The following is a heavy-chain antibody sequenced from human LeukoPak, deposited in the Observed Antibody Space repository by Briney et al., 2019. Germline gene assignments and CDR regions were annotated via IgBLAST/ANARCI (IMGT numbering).Heavy chain of an antibody. CDR3: ARYRRGIVVVPAADWYFDL. Sequence: SETLSLTCAVSGDSFNSNNWWNWVRQPPGKGLEWIGEIYHGGNTNYNPSLKSRVTISVDKSNNQFSLKLRSVTAADTAVYYCARYRRGIVVVPAADWYFDLWGRGTLVTVSS. CDR2: IYHGGNT. CDR1: GDSFNSNNW. D-gene: IGHD2-2*01. J-gene: IGHJ2*01. V-gene: IGHV4-4*02.